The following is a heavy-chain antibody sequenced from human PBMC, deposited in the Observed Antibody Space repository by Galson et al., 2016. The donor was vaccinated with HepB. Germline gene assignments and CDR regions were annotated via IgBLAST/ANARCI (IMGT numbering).Heavy chain of an antibody. V-gene: IGHV1-18*04. D-gene: IGHD3-10*01. Sequence: SVKVSCKASDYTFSTYAMSWVRQAPGQGLEWMGWIRPSNGDKNYGQKFRARVTLTTDASTSTVYMELRGLRSDETAVYYCVRELFPYGSGRWEDCFDPWGQGTLVTVSS. CDR1: DYTFSTYA. J-gene: IGHJ5*02. CDR2: IRPSNGDK. CDR3: VRELFPYGSGRWEDCFDP.